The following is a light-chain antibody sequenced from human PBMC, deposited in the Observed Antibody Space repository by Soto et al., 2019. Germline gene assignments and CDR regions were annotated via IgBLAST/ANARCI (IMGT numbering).Light chain of an antibody. CDR2: DAS. CDR1: QRMTSW. V-gene: IGKV1-5*01. CDR3: QQYNSYSGM. J-gene: IGKJ1*01. Sequence: DIQLTQSPSTLSASVGDRVTITCRASQRMTSWLAWYQQKPGRAPKLLIFDASSLESGVPSRFSGNGSGTEFTLTISGLQPDDFASYYCQQYNSYSGMFGQGTKVDIK.